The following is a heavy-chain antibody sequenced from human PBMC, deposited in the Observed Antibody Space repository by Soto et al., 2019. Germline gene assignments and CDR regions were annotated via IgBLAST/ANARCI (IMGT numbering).Heavy chain of an antibody. V-gene: IGHV4-4*02. J-gene: IGHJ5*02. CDR1: GGSISSSNW. Sequence: QVQLQESGPGLVKPSGTLSLTCAVSGGSISSSNWWSWVRQPPGKGLEWIGEIYHSGSTHYNPSRKSRVPISVDKSKNQFSMKLSSVTAADTAVYYCARDPITIAAAGQPWGQGTLVTVSS. D-gene: IGHD6-13*01. CDR2: IYHSGST. CDR3: ARDPITIAAAGQP.